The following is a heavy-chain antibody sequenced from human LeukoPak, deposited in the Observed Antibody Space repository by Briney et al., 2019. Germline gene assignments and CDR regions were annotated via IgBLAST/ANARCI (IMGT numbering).Heavy chain of an antibody. CDR1: GFTFSSYA. J-gene: IGHJ3*02. V-gene: IGHV3-7*04. Sequence: GRSLRLSCAASGFTFSSYAMHWVRQAPGRGLEWVANTKQDGSEKYYVDSVKGRFTISRDNAKNSLYLQMNSLRAEDTALYYCARDCGWGAFDMWGQGTMVTVSS. CDR2: TKQDGSEK. CDR3: ARDCGWGAFDM. D-gene: IGHD3-10*01.